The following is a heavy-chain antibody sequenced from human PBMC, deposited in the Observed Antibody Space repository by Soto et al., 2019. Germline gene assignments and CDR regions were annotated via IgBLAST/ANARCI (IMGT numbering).Heavy chain of an antibody. CDR3: ARSLLESNWFDP. Sequence: VKVSCKASGGTFSSYAISWVRQAPGQGLEWMGGIIPIFGTANYAQKFQGRVTITADESTSTAYMELSSLRSEDTAVYYCARSLLESNWFDPWGQGTLVTVSS. CDR2: IIPIFGTA. V-gene: IGHV1-69*01. J-gene: IGHJ5*02. D-gene: IGHD3-3*01. CDR1: GGTFSSYA.